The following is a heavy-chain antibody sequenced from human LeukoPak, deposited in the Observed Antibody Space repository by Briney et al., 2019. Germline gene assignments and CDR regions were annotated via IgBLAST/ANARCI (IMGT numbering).Heavy chain of an antibody. CDR2: INPYTGGT. Sequence: ASVKVSCKASGYTFTGPYIHWMRQAPGQGHEWMGWINPYTGGTKYAQKFQGRVTVTRDTSTNTAYMELSGLRPDDTAAYYCARVEYCTKGVCINFDLWGQGTLVTVSS. J-gene: IGHJ4*02. D-gene: IGHD2-8*01. CDR3: ARVEYCTKGVCINFDL. CDR1: GYTFTGPY. V-gene: IGHV1-2*02.